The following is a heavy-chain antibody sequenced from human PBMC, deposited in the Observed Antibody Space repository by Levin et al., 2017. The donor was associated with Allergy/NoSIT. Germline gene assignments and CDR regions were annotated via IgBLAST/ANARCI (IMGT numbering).Heavy chain of an antibody. Sequence: PSETLSLTCGVYGGSFSTYYWTWIRQPPGKGLEWIGEIHQSGSTTYNPSFKSRITISIDTSKNQFSLGLTSVTAADAAVYYCARRAVTTDYWGQGTLVTVSS. D-gene: IGHD4-17*01. CDR3: ARRAVTTDY. CDR2: IHQSGST. CDR1: GGSFSTYY. V-gene: IGHV4-34*01. J-gene: IGHJ4*02.